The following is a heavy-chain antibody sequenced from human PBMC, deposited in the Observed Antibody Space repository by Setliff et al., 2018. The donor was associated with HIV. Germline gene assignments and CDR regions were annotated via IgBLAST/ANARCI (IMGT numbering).Heavy chain of an antibody. CDR1: GGSISTYY. CDR2: TYYTGRT. J-gene: IGHJ5*02. D-gene: IGHD3-3*01. CDR3: ARDVGGFTVFAVPRGGFDP. Sequence: TLSLPCTVSGGSISTYYWNWIRQAPGRGLEWIGYTYYTGRTNYNPSLKSRVTMSLDSSKKQFSLKLSSVTAADTAVYFCARDVGGFTVFAVPRGGFDPWGQGTLVTVSS. V-gene: IGHV4-59*01.